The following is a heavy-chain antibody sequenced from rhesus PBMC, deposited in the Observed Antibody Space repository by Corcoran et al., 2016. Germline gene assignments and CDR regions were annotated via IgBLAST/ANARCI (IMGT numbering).Heavy chain of an antibody. D-gene: IGHD3-16*01. V-gene: IGHV4-127*01. Sequence: QVQLQESGPGLLKPSETLSLTCAVSGSSISSGYGWRWLRLPPGQGLVSIGYISFSGSIYYTPSFKRRVTISIDKYKNQFSLKLSSVTAADTAVYYCARKIRHYSGSDVGVYFDYWGQGVLVTVSS. CDR1: GSSISSGYG. CDR2: ISFSGSI. J-gene: IGHJ4*01. CDR3: ARKIRHYSGSDVGVYFDY.